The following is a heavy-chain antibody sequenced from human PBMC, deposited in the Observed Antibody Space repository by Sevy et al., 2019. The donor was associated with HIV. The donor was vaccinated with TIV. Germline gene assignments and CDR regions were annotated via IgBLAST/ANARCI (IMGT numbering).Heavy chain of an antibody. CDR2: ISDDGNNK. Sequence: GGSLRLSCAASGFTFSTYGMHWVRQAPGKGLEWVAVISDDGNNKYYADCVKGRFSISRDNSKNTLYLQMNSLRGEDTAVYYCAKDLEQQLIRVRLGFDYWGQGTLVTVSS. J-gene: IGHJ4*02. CDR1: GFTFSTYG. D-gene: IGHD6-13*01. V-gene: IGHV3-30*18. CDR3: AKDLEQQLIRVRLGFDY.